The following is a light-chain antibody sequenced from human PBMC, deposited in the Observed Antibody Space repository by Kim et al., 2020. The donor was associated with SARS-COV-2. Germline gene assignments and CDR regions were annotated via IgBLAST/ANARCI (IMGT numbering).Light chain of an antibody. Sequence: QSALTQPAAVSGSPGQSITISCTGTSSDIDNYNFVSWYQQFPGKAPKLMIYDVFKRPSGVSNRFSGSKSGNTASLTISGLQAEDEADYYCSSYTRSSTVLFGGGTQLTVL. CDR1: SSDIDNYNF. J-gene: IGLJ2*01. CDR2: DVF. CDR3: SSYTRSSTVL. V-gene: IGLV2-14*01.